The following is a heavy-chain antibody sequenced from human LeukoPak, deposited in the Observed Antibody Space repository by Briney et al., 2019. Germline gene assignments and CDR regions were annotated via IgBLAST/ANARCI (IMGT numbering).Heavy chain of an antibody. V-gene: IGHV3-7*01. D-gene: IGHD3-16*01. J-gene: IGHJ4*02. Sequence: GGSLRLSCEASGFTLSTYWMNWVRQVPGKGLDWVANINPDGSGKRYVDSVKSRFTIARDNADNSLSLQMNSPRAEDTAVYYCASWGAGGNSWGQGTLVTVSS. CDR2: INPDGSGK. CDR3: ASWGAGGNS. CDR1: GFTLSTYW.